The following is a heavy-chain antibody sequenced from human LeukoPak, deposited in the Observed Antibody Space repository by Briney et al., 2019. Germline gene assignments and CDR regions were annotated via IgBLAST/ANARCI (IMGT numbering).Heavy chain of an antibody. CDR3: ARHVRATVAVDY. J-gene: IGHJ4*02. CDR1: GGSISSSSYY. V-gene: IGHV4-39*01. CDR2: IYYIGST. D-gene: IGHD4-17*01. Sequence: PSETLSLTCTVSGGSISSSSYYWGWIRQPPGKGLEWIGTIYYIGSTYYNPSLKSRVTISVDASKNQFSLKLSSVTAADTAVYYCARHVRATVAVDYWGQGTLVTVSS.